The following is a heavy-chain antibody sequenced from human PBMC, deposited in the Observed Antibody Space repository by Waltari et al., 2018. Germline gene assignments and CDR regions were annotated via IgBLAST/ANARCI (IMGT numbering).Heavy chain of an antibody. Sequence: EVQLVESGGGLVQPGGSLRLSCAASGFTFSSYWMSWVRQAPGKGLEWVANIKQDGSEKYYVDSVKGRFTISRDNAKNSLYLQMNSLRAEDTAVYYCARWSIGYGTYYYYYYGMDVWGQGTTVTVSS. CDR1: GFTFSSYW. CDR2: IKQDGSEK. CDR3: ARWSIGYGTYYYYYYGMDV. D-gene: IGHD5-18*01. J-gene: IGHJ6*02. V-gene: IGHV3-7*03.